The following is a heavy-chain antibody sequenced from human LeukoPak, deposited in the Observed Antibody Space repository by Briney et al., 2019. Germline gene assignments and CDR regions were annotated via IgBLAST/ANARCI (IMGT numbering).Heavy chain of an antibody. Sequence: GGSLRLSCAASGFTFSDYEMNWVRQIPGKGLEWLSYISNSGGTIYYADSVRGRFTVSRDNAKNSLYLQMNSLRPEDTAVYYCARTVAFDYWGQGALVAVSSGMDVWGQGTTVTVSS. CDR3: ARTVAFDYWGQGALVAVSSGMDV. J-gene: IGHJ6*02. CDR1: GFTFSDYE. V-gene: IGHV3-48*03. D-gene: IGHD4-23*01. CDR2: ISNSGGTI.